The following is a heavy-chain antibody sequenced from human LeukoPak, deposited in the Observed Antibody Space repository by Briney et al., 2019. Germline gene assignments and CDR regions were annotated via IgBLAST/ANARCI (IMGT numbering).Heavy chain of an antibody. CDR3: ETSSSATIDYFYDYVDV. V-gene: IGHV4-34*01. D-gene: IGHD2-15*01. Sequence: SETLSLTCSVNGGSFSGYYWSWIRQPPGKGLEWIGEINHSGNTNYNPSLKSRVTISGDTSKNQFSLKLSSVTAADTAVYYCETSSSATIDYFYDYVDVWGKGTTVTVSS. CDR1: GGSFSGYY. CDR2: INHSGNT. J-gene: IGHJ6*03.